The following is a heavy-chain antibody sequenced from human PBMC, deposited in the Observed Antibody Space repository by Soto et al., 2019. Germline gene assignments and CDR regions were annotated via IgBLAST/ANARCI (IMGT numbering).Heavy chain of an antibody. V-gene: IGHV3-23*01. CDR2: ISGSGGST. CDR3: AKEGGVVSNYYYYMDV. J-gene: IGHJ6*03. CDR1: GFTFSSYA. D-gene: IGHD3-3*01. Sequence: GGSLRLSCAASGFTFSSYAMSWVRQAPGKGLEWVSAISGSGGSTYYADSVKGRFTISRDNSKNTLYLQMNSLRAEDTAVYYCAKEGGVVSNYYYYMDVWGKGTTVTVSS.